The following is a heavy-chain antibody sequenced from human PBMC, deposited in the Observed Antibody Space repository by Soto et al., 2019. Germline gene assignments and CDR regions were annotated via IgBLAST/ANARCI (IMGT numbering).Heavy chain of an antibody. V-gene: IGHV3-30-3*01. CDR2: ISYDGSNK. J-gene: IGHJ4*02. D-gene: IGHD1-1*01. CDR1: GFTFGSYA. CDR3: ARGPTEMYNWNDDGYFDY. Sequence: QVQLVESGGGVVQPGRSLRLSCAASGFTFGSYAMHWVRQAPGKGLEWVAVISYDGSNKYYADSVKGRFTISRDNSKNTLYLQMNSLRAEDTAVYYCARGPTEMYNWNDDGYFDYWGQGTLVTVSS.